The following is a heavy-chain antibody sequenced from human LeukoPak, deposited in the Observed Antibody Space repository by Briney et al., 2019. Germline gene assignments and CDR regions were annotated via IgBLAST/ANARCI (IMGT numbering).Heavy chain of an antibody. Sequence: SQTLSLTCTVSGGSISSGSYYWSWIRQPAGKGLEWIGRIYTSGSTNYNPSLKSRVTISVDTSKNQFSLKLSSVTAADTAVYYCARGRDYYDSCGYYPTYYYYYYMDVWGKGTTVTVSS. CDR2: IYTSGST. CDR1: GGSISSGSYY. D-gene: IGHD3-22*01. CDR3: ARGRDYYDSCGYYPTYYYYYYMDV. J-gene: IGHJ6*03. V-gene: IGHV4-61*02.